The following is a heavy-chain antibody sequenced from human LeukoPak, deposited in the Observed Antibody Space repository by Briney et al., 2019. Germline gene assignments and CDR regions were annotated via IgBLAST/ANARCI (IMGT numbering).Heavy chain of an antibody. CDR1: GITFGNNW. Sequence: GGSLRLSCAASGITFGNNWRHWVRQGPGKGLVWISRINSDGGGAVYADSVKGRFTVSRDNAKHTLYLQMNSLRAEDTAVYYCARDVPHNWFDTWGQGTLVTVSS. J-gene: IGHJ5*02. CDR2: INSDGGGA. V-gene: IGHV3-74*01. CDR3: ARDVPHNWFDT.